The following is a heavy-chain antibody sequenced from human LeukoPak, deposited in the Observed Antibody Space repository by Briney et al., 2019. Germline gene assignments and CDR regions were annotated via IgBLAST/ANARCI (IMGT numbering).Heavy chain of an antibody. D-gene: IGHD1-7*01. V-gene: IGHV4-59*01. CDR1: GGSISSYY. CDR2: IYYSGST. CDR3: ARVSAITGTFFDY. Sequence: SETLSLTCTVSGGSISSYYWSWIRQPPGKGLESIGYIYYSGSTNYNPSLKSRVTISVDTSKNQFSLKLSSVTAADTAVYYCARVSAITGTFFDYWGQGTLVTVSS. J-gene: IGHJ4*02.